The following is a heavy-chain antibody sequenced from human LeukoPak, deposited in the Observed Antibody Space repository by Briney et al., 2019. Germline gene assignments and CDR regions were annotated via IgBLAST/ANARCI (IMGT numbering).Heavy chain of an antibody. CDR1: GYTFTSYG. Sequence: GASVKVSCKASGYTFTSYGISWVRQAPGQGLEWMGGIIPIFGTANYAQKFQGRVTITADESTSTAYMELSSLRSEDTAVYYCAREAYCGGDCYSDYWGQGTLVTVSS. CDR3: AREAYCGGDCYSDY. J-gene: IGHJ4*02. CDR2: IIPIFGTA. D-gene: IGHD2-21*02. V-gene: IGHV1-69*13.